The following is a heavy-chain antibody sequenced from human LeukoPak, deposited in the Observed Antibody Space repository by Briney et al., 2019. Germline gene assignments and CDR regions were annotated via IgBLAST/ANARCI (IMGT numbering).Heavy chain of an antibody. Sequence: RGSLRLSCAASASGVSFSSHSMNWVRQAPGKGLEWISFISSSSNIFYAASVKGRFTVSRDNARNSLYLQINSLRAEDTAIYYCAREYNSRATFDYWGQGTLVTVSS. J-gene: IGHJ4*02. D-gene: IGHD1-20*01. CDR1: ASGVSFSSHS. CDR3: AREYNSRATFDY. V-gene: IGHV3-48*01. CDR2: ISSSSNI.